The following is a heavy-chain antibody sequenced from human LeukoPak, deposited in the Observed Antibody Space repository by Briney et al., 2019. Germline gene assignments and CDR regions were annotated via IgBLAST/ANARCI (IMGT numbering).Heavy chain of an antibody. D-gene: IGHD6-13*01. CDR1: GGSISSYY. CDR2: FYISGST. CDR3: ARDGVENSSWYPLDS. V-gene: IGHV4-4*07. J-gene: IGHJ4*02. Sequence: SETLSLTCTVSGGSISSYYWSWIRQPAGKGLEWIGRFYISGSTNYNPSLKSRVTMSVDTSKNQFSLRLSSVTAADTAVYYCARDGVENSSWYPLDSWGPGTLVTVSS.